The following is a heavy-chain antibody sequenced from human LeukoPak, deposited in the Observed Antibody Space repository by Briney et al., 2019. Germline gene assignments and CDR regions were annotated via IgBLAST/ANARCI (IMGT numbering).Heavy chain of an antibody. D-gene: IGHD1-14*01. V-gene: IGHV4-59*08. Sequence: SETLSLTCTVSGGSISSYYWSWIRQPPGKGLEWIGYIYYSGSTNCNPSLKSRVTISVDTSKNQFSLKLSSVTAADTAVYYCARHRPGPFDPCGQGTLVTVSS. CDR2: IYYSGST. CDR1: GGSISSYY. CDR3: ARHRPGPFDP. J-gene: IGHJ5*02.